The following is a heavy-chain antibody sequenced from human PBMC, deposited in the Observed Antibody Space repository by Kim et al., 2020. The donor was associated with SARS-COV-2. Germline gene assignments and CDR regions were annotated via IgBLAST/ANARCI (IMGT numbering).Heavy chain of an antibody. D-gene: IGHD5-12*01. V-gene: IGHV1-69*13. CDR3: ARFLAPRNWFDP. CDR2: IIPIFGTA. Sequence: SVKVSCKASGGTFSSYAISWVRQAPGQGLEWMGGIIPIFGTANYAQKFQGRVTITADESTSTAYMELSSLRSEDTAVYYCARFLAPRNWFDPWGQGTLVTVSS. J-gene: IGHJ5*02. CDR1: GGTFSSYA.